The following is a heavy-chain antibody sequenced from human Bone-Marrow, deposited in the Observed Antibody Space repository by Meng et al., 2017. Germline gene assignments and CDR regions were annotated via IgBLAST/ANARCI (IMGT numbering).Heavy chain of an antibody. Sequence: QVQLQESGPGLVKPSETLLLTCTVSGGSITNYYWTWFRQPPGKRLEWIGYIRHSGSAAYDHSLKSRVTISVDTSKNQFSLKLSSVTATDTAVYYCARRREVVSHRDWFDSWGQGTLVTVSS. J-gene: IGHJ5*01. CDR1: GGSITNYY. CDR2: IRHSGSA. D-gene: IGHD5/OR15-5a*01. V-gene: IGHV4-59*08. CDR3: ARRREVVSHRDWFDS.